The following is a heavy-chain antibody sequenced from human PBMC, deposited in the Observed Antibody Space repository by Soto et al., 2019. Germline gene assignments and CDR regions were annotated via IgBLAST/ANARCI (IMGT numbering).Heavy chain of an antibody. CDR2: IYYTGST. CDR3: ARRLNIAAYDY. J-gene: IGHJ4*02. Sequence: KPSETLSLTCTISGGSISTYYWSWFRQPPGKELLWIGYIYYTGSTYYDPSLKSRVTISLDTSKNQFSLTLSSVTAADTAVYYCARRLNIAAYDYWGQGTLVTVSS. V-gene: IGHV4-59*01. CDR1: GGSISTYY. D-gene: IGHD5-12*01.